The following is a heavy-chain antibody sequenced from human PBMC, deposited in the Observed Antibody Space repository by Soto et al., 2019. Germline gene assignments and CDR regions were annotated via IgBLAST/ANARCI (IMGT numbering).Heavy chain of an antibody. D-gene: IGHD3-10*01. CDR2: INPSGGST. J-gene: IGHJ6*02. V-gene: IGHV1-46*01. CDR1: GYTFTSYY. CDR3: ASETLWFGELFSPRYYYYGMDV. Sequence: GASVKVSCKASGYTFTSYYMHWVRQAPGQGLEWMGIINPSGGSTSYAQKFQGRVTMTRDTSTSTVYMELSSLRSEDTAVYYCASETLWFGELFSPRYYYYGMDVWGQGTTVTVSS.